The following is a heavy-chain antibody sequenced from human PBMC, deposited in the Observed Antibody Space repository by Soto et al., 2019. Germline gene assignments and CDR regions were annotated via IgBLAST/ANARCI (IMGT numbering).Heavy chain of an antibody. Sequence: QVQLVQSGGEVRKPGASVTVSCKASGYTFTSYGISWVRQAPGQGLEWMGWISGYNGKTNYAQKVQDRVTMTTDKSTSTVYLELRSLRFDDTAVYYCEREGDVPYYYYGMDVWGQGTTVTVSS. CDR1: GYTFTSYG. J-gene: IGHJ6*02. V-gene: IGHV1-18*01. D-gene: IGHD2-21*02. CDR2: ISGYNGKT. CDR3: EREGDVPYYYYGMDV.